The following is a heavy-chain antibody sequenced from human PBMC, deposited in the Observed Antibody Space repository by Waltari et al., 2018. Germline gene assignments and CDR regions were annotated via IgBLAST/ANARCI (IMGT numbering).Heavy chain of an antibody. Sequence: QVQLVQSGAEVKKPGSSVKVSCKASGGTFSSYTISWVRQAPGQGLEWMGRIFPRLGIANYAQKFQGRVTITADKSTSTAYMELSSLRSEDTAVYYCAREGSKGYSYGLFDYWGQGTLVTVSS. D-gene: IGHD5-18*01. J-gene: IGHJ4*02. CDR2: IFPRLGIA. V-gene: IGHV1-69*08. CDR1: GGTFSSYT. CDR3: AREGSKGYSYGLFDY.